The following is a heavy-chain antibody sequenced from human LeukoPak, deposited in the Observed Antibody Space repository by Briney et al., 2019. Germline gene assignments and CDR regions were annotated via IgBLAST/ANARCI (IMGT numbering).Heavy chain of an antibody. V-gene: IGHV3-21*01. Sequence: PGGPLRLSCAASGFTFSSYSMNWVRQAPGKGPEWVSSISSSSSYIYYADSVKGRFTISRDNAKNSLYLQMNSLRAEDTAVYYCARASNGDSFDYWGQGTLVTVSS. CDR2: ISSSSSYI. CDR1: GFTFSSYS. CDR3: ARASNGDSFDY. J-gene: IGHJ4*02. D-gene: IGHD2-21*01.